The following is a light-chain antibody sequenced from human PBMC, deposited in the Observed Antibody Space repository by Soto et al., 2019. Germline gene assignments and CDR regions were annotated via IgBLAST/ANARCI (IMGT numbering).Light chain of an antibody. V-gene: IGKV3-11*01. CDR1: QSVSSY. CDR2: DAS. Sequence: EIVLTQSPATLSLSPGERATLSCRASQSVSSYLAWYQKKPGQAPRLLIYDASNRATGIPARFSGSGSGTDFTLTISSLEPEDFAVYYCQQRSNWPLFGQGTKVDIK. J-gene: IGKJ1*01. CDR3: QQRSNWPL.